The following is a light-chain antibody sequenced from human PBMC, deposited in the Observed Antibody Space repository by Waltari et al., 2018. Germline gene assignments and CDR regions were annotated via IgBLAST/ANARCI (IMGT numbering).Light chain of an antibody. J-gene: IGLJ1*01. V-gene: IGLV2-14*01. Sequence: QSAPTQPASVSASPGQSITISCTGTRNDVGSYSYVSWYRQYPGKAPELLIYEVTHRPSGVSDRFSGSLSCSTASLTISGLQTEDEANYFCCSYTTTTTLVFGTGTKVIVL. CDR2: EVT. CDR3: CSYTTTTTLV. CDR1: RNDVGSYSY.